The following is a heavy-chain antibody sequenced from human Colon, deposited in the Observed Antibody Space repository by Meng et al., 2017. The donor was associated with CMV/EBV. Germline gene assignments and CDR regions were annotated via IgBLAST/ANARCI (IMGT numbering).Heavy chain of an antibody. CDR1: GGSFSGYY. V-gene: IGHV4-34*01. D-gene: IGHD3-10*01. CDR3: ARVLWSYGSGSYCLDY. CDR2: INRSGST. Sequence: SETLSLTCAVYGGSFSGYYWSWIRQPPGKGLEWIGEINRSGSTNYNPSLKSRVTISVDTSKNQFSLKLSSVTAADTAVYSCARVLWSYGSGSYCLDYWGQGTLVTVSS. J-gene: IGHJ4*02.